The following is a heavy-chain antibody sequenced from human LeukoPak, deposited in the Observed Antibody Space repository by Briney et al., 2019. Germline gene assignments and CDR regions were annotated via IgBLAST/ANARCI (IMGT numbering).Heavy chain of an antibody. J-gene: IGHJ5*02. CDR3: ARSPSDIVVVPAATNWFDP. V-gene: IGHV1-2*02. CDR2: INPNSGGT. CDR1: GYTFTGYY. D-gene: IGHD2-2*01. Sequence: ASVKVSCKASGYTFTGYYMHWVRQAPGQGLEWMGWINPNSGGTNYAQKFQGRVTMTRDTSISTAYMELSRLRSDDTAVYYCARSPSDIVVVPAATNWFDPWGQRTLVTVSS.